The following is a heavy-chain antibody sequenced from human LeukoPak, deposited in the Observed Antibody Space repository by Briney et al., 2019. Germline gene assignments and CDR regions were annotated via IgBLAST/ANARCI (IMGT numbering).Heavy chain of an antibody. V-gene: IGHV4-31*03. CDR2: IYYSGST. CDR1: GGSISSGGYY. J-gene: IGHJ4*02. CDR3: ARETIVGATTGVLDY. Sequence: SETLSLTCTVSGGSISSGGYYWSWIRQRPGKGLEGIGKIYYSGSTYYNPSLKSRVTISADTSKNQFSLRLSSVTAADTAVYYCARETIVGATTGVLDYWGQGTLVTVSS. D-gene: IGHD1-26*01.